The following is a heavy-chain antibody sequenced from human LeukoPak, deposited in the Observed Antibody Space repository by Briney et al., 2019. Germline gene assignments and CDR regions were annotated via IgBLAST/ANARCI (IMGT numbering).Heavy chain of an antibody. V-gene: IGHV1-2*02. J-gene: IGHJ4*02. CDR2: INPNSGGT. CDR1: GYTFTGYY. Sequence: ASVKVSCKASGYTFTGYYMHWVRQAPGQELGWMGWINPNSGGTNYAQKFQGRVTMTRDTSISTAYMELSRLRSDDTAVYYCAVWSGESNFDYWGQGTLVTVSS. D-gene: IGHD2-21*01. CDR3: AVWSGESNFDY.